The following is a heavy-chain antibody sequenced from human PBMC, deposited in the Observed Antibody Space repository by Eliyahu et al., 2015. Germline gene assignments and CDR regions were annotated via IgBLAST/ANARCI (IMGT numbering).Heavy chain of an antibody. CDR1: GYPXTXYX. V-gene: IGHV1-46*01. CDR2: INPSGGST. CDR3: ARGPRYFDWLLYYYYGMDV. J-gene: IGHJ6*02. Sequence: QVQLVQSGAEVKKPGASVKVXCKASGYPXTXYXXHWVRQAPGQRXEWKGIINPSGGSTSYAQKFQGRVTMTRDTSTSTVYMELSSLRSEDTAVYYCARGPRYFDWLLYYYYGMDVWGQGTTVTVSS. D-gene: IGHD3-9*01.